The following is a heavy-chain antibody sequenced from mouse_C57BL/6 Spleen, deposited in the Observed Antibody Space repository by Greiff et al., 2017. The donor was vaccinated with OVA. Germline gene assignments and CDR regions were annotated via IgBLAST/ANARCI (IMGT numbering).Heavy chain of an antibody. Sequence: QVQLKQPGAELVMPGASVKLSCKASGYTFTSYWMHWVKQRPGQGLEWIGEIDPSDSYTNYNQKFKGKSTLTVDKSSSTAYMQLSSLTSEDSAVYYCARRDYGSSYGFAYWGQGTLVTVSA. J-gene: IGHJ3*01. D-gene: IGHD1-1*01. CDR2: IDPSDSYT. CDR3: ARRDYGSSYGFAY. CDR1: GYTFTSYW. V-gene: IGHV1-69*01.